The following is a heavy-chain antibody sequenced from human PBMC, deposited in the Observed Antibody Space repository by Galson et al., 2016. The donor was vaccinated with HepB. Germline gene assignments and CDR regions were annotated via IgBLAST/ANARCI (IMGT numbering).Heavy chain of an antibody. Sequence: SETLSLTCAVSGGSISSTPWWSWVRQPPGKGLEWIGEIYNSGSTNYNPSLRGRVTLSVDKSKNQFSLSLSSVTAADTALYYCAREVKEYHDSAHSPGYYYYMDVWGKGSMVTVSS. CDR3: AREVKEYHDSAHSPGYYYYMDV. V-gene: IGHV4-4*02. J-gene: IGHJ6*03. D-gene: IGHD3-22*01. CDR2: IYNSGST. CDR1: GGSISSTPW.